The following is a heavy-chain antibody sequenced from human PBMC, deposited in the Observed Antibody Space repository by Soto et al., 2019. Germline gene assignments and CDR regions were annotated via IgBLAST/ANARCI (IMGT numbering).Heavy chain of an antibody. CDR2: IYYSGST. CDR3: ARSLSYGPRGCFDY. J-gene: IGHJ4*02. Sequence: QVQLQESGPGLVKPSETLSLTCTVSGGSISSYYWSWIRQPPGKGLEWIGYIYYSGSTNYNPSLKSRVTISVDTSKNQFSLKLSSVTAADTAVYYCARSLSYGPRGCFDYWGQGTLVTVSS. CDR1: GGSISSYY. V-gene: IGHV4-59*01. D-gene: IGHD5-18*01.